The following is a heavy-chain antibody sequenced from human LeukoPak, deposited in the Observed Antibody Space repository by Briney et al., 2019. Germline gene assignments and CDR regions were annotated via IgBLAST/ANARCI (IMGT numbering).Heavy chain of an antibody. Sequence: ASVKVSCKVSGYTLTELSMHWVRQAPGKGLEWMGGFDPEDGETIYAQKFQGRVTMTEDTSTDTAYMELRSLRSDDTAVYYCATGPTDSYGSGSGVDYWGQGTLVTVSS. J-gene: IGHJ4*02. CDR3: ATGPTDSYGSGSGVDY. D-gene: IGHD3-10*01. V-gene: IGHV1-24*01. CDR1: GYTLTELS. CDR2: FDPEDGET.